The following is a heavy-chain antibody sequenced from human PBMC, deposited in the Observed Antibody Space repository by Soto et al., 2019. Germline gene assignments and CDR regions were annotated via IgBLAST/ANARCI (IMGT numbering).Heavy chain of an antibody. V-gene: IGHV3-21*01. CDR3: ARLVGAYQHYIDY. CDR1: GFTFSSNS. D-gene: IGHD1-26*01. Sequence: PVGSLRLSCAASGFTFSSNSMIWVRQAPGKGLEWVSYIDSTSMHIYYADSVKGRFTITRDNAKKSVYLQMTSLRAEDTAVYYCARLVGAYQHYIDYWGQGTLVTVSS. J-gene: IGHJ4*02. CDR2: IDSTSMHI.